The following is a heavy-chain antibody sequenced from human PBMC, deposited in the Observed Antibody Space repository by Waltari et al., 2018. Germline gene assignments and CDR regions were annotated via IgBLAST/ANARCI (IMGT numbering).Heavy chain of an antibody. J-gene: IGHJ6*03. D-gene: IGHD6-6*01. CDR2: INHSGST. Sequence: QVQLQQWGAGLLKPSETLSLTCAVYGGSFSGYYWSWIRQPPGKGLEWIGEINHSGSTNYNPSLKSRVTISVDTSKNQFSLKLSSVTAADTAVYYCARERGGIAARPLTNYYYYYYMDVWGKGTTVTVSS. CDR1: GGSFSGYY. V-gene: IGHV4-34*01. CDR3: ARERGGIAARPLTNYYYYYYMDV.